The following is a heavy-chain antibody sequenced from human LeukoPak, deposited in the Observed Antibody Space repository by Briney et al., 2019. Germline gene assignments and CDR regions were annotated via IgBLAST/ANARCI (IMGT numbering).Heavy chain of an antibody. Sequence: GGSLRLSCAASGLTFSSYWMHWVRQAPGKGPVWVSRINSDGSSTYYADSVKGRFTISRDNAKNTLYLQMNSLRAEDTAVYYCARDPRGRYYDTSGYYVNWFDPWGQGTLVTVSS. V-gene: IGHV3-74*01. CDR3: ARDPRGRYYDTSGYYVNWFDP. D-gene: IGHD3-22*01. J-gene: IGHJ5*02. CDR1: GLTFSSYW. CDR2: INSDGSST.